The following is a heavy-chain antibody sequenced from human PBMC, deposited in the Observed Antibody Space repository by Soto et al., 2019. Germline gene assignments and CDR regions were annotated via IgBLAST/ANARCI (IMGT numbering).Heavy chain of an antibody. V-gene: IGHV4-59*01. CDR2: IYYSGST. Sequence: ETLSLTCTVSGGSISSYYWSWIRQPPGKGLEWIGYIYYSGSTNYNPSLKSRVTISVDTSKNQFSLKLSSVTAADTAVYYCAGELGYSPTKDYAFDIWGQGIMVTVSS. J-gene: IGHJ3*02. CDR1: GGSISSYY. CDR3: AGELGYSPTKDYAFDI. D-gene: IGHD3-9*01.